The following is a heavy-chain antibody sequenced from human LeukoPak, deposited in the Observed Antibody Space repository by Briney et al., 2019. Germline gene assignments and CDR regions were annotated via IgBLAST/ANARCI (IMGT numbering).Heavy chain of an antibody. V-gene: IGHV4-59*01. CDR3: ARARGSGRTRFDY. CDR1: GGSISSYY. CDR2: IYYSGST. D-gene: IGHD3-10*01. Sequence: KSSETLSLTCTVSGGSISSYYWSWIRQPPGKGLEWIGYIYYSGSTNYNPSLKSRVTISVDTSKNQFSLKLSSVTAADTAVYCCARARGSGRTRFDYWGQGTLVTVSS. J-gene: IGHJ4*02.